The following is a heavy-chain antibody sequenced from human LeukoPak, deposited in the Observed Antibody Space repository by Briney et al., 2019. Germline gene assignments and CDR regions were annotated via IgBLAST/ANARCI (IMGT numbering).Heavy chain of an antibody. V-gene: IGHV1-18*01. CDR1: GYTFTSYG. CDR2: ISAYNGNT. J-gene: IGHJ4*02. D-gene: IGHD5-12*01. Sequence: ASVKVSCKASGYTFTSYGISWVRQAPGQGLEWMGWISAYNGNTNYAQKLQGRVTMTTDTSTSTAYVELRSLRSDDTAVYYCARVDYSGYDYSLDYWGQGTLVTVSS. CDR3: ARVDYSGYDYSLDY.